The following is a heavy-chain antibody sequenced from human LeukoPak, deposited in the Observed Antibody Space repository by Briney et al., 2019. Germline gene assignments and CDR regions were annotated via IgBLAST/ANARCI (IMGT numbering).Heavy chain of an antibody. CDR1: GGTFSSYV. Sequence: GASVKVSCKASGGTFSSYVISWVRQAPGQGLEWMGRIIPILGIANYAQKFQGRVTITADKSTSTAYMELSSLRSEDTAVYYCAGEMGIVVGVAATQPLYYFDYWGQGTLVTVSS. CDR3: AGEMGIVVGVAATQPLYYFDY. CDR2: IIPILGIA. D-gene: IGHD2-15*01. J-gene: IGHJ4*02. V-gene: IGHV1-69*04.